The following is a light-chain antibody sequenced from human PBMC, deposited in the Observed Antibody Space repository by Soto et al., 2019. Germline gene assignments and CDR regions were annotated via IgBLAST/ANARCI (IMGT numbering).Light chain of an antibody. Sequence: EIQMTQYPSSLSASVEDRVIITCRASQSISNHLNWYQQKPGKAPKLLIFAASSLQSGVPSRFSGSRSGPGFTLTISSLQPEDFATYYCQQSYSSPPTFGQGTKVDIK. J-gene: IGKJ1*01. CDR3: QQSYSSPPT. V-gene: IGKV1-39*01. CDR1: QSISNH. CDR2: AAS.